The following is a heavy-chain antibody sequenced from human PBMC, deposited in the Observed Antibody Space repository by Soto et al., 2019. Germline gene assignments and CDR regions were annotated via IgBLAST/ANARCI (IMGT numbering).Heavy chain of an antibody. J-gene: IGHJ1*01. CDR2: INPNSGGT. Sequence: VQLVQSGAEVKKPGASVKVSCKASGYTFTGYYMHWVRQAPGQGLEWMGWINPNSGGTNYAQKFQGWVTMTRDTSISTAYMELSRLRSDDTAVYYCARVSGPGYCSGGSCFHFQHWGQGTLVTVSS. V-gene: IGHV1-2*04. CDR1: GYTFTGYY. D-gene: IGHD2-15*01. CDR3: ARVSGPGYCSGGSCFHFQH.